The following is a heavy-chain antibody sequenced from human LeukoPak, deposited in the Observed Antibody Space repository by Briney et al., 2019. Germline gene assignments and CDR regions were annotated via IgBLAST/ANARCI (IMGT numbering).Heavy chain of an antibody. Sequence: ALVKVSCKAPGYTFTGYYMHWVRQAPGQGLEWMGWINPNSGGTNCAQKFQGRVTMARDTSVSTAYMELSSLRSDDTAVYFCARVMVRDFDYWGQGTLVTVSS. D-gene: IGHD3-10*01. CDR2: INPNSGGT. CDR1: GYTFTGYY. CDR3: ARVMVRDFDY. J-gene: IGHJ4*02. V-gene: IGHV1-2*02.